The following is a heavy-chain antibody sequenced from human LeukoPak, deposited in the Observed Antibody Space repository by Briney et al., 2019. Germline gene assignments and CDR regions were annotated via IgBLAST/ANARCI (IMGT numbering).Heavy chain of an antibody. V-gene: IGHV1-8*01. CDR1: GYTFTSYD. D-gene: IGHD6-19*01. CDR2: MNPNSGNT. CDR3: ARAAYSSGGFDY. Sequence: GASVKVSCKASGYTFTSYDINWVRQATGQGLEWLGWMNPNSGNTGYAQKFQGRVTMTRSTSISTAYMELSSLRSEDTAVYYCARAAYSSGGFDYWGQGTLVTVSS. J-gene: IGHJ4*02.